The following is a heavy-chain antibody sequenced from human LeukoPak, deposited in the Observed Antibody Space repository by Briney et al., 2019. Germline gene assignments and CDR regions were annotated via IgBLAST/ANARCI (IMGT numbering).Heavy chain of an antibody. Sequence: PSETLSLTCTVSGGAISSDSYYWSWIRQPAGEGLEWIGRIYSSGRTNYNPSLKSRVTISVDMSKTQFSLKLNSVTAADTAIYYCARVLCGSFYCPLLDDWGQGTLVTVSS. D-gene: IGHD1-26*01. CDR1: GGAISSDSYY. V-gene: IGHV4-61*02. CDR3: ARVLCGSFYCPLLDD. J-gene: IGHJ4*02. CDR2: IYSSGRT.